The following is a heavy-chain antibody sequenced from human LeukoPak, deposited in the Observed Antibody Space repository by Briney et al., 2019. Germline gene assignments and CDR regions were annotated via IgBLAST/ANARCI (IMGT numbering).Heavy chain of an antibody. V-gene: IGHV3-30*18. J-gene: IGHJ4*02. CDR2: VSYDGSNK. Sequence: GGSLRLSCAASGFTFSSYGMHWVRQAPGKGLEWVAVVSYDGSNKYYADSVKGRFTISRDNSKNTLYLQMNSLRAEDTAVYYCAKRQLRYFDYWGQGTLVTVSS. D-gene: IGHD4-23*01. CDR3: AKRQLRYFDY. CDR1: GFTFSSYG.